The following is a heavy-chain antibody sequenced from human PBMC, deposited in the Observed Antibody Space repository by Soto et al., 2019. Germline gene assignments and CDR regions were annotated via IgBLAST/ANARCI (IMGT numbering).Heavy chain of an antibody. J-gene: IGHJ1*01. V-gene: IGHV4-31*03. CDR1: GASITSGGYY. CDR3: TRSIQH. CDR2: IYYSGST. Sequence: QVQLQESGPGLVKPSQTLSLTCTVSGASITSGGYYWSWIRQHPGKGLEWIGHIYYSGSTYYNPPLXSXITMSVDTSKTQSSLKLSSVTAADTAVYYCTRSIQHWGQGTLVTVSS.